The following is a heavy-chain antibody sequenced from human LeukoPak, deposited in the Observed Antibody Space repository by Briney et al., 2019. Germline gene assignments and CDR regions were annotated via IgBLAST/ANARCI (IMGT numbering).Heavy chain of an antibody. V-gene: IGHV4-59*12. CDR1: GGSISSYY. Sequence: PSETLSLTCTVSGGSISSYYWSWIRQPPGKGLEWVGYIYYSGSTNYNPSLKSRVTISLDTSKNQFSLKLSSVTAADTAVYYCARDLAAAGIWGDAFDIWGKGTRVTVSS. D-gene: IGHD6-13*01. CDR2: IYYSGST. J-gene: IGHJ3*02. CDR3: ARDLAAAGIWGDAFDI.